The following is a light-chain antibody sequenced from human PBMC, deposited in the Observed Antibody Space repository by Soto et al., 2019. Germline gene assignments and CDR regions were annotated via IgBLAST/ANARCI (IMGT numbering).Light chain of an antibody. J-gene: IGKJ1*01. Sequence: DIQMTQSPSTLTASVGDRAIITCRASQRVARWLAWYQQKPGKAPKVLISGASNLERGVPSRFSGSGFGTQFTLTISSLHPDDSATYCCQQYDTNWTFGQGTKVEI. CDR3: QQYDTNWT. CDR2: GAS. CDR1: QRVARW. V-gene: IGKV1-5*01.